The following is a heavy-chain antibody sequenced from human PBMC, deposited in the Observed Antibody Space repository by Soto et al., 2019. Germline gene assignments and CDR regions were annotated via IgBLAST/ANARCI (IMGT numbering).Heavy chain of an antibody. Sequence: GGSLRLSCAASGFTFSSYWMSWVRQAPGKGLEWVANIKQDGSEKYYVDFVKGRFTISRDNAKNSLYLQMNSLRAEDTAVYYCARDRGVSSGWPDAFDIWGQGTMVTVSS. V-gene: IGHV3-7*01. CDR1: GFTFSSYW. D-gene: IGHD6-19*01. CDR2: IKQDGSEK. J-gene: IGHJ3*02. CDR3: ARDRGVSSGWPDAFDI.